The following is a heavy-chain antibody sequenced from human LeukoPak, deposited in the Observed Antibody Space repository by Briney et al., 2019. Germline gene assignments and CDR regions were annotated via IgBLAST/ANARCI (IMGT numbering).Heavy chain of an antibody. J-gene: IGHJ4*02. CDR2: IYYSGST. V-gene: IGHV4-59*01. D-gene: IGHD3-9*01. CDR3: ARGPYYDILTGSCYFDY. Sequence: PSETLSLTCTVSGGSISSYYWSWIRQPPGKGLEWIGCIYYSGSTNYNPSLKSRVTISVDTSKNQFSLKLSSVTAADTAVYYCARGPYYDILTGSCYFDYWGQGTLVTVSS. CDR1: GGSISSYY.